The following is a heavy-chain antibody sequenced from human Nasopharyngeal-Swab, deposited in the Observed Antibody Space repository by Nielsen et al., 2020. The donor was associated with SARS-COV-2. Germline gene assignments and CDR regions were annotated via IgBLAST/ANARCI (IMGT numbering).Heavy chain of an antibody. CDR1: GFTFSSYS. V-gene: IGHV3-21*01. D-gene: IGHD2-2*01. J-gene: IGHJ6*02. CDR3: ARGQYCSSTSCYARDYYYYYGMDV. Sequence: GGSLRLSCAASGFTFSSYSMNWVRQAPGKGLEWVSSISSSSSYIYYADSVKGRFTISRDNAKNSLYLQMNSLRAEDTAVYYCARGQYCSSTSCYARDYYYYYGMDVWGQGTTVTVSS. CDR2: ISSSSSYI.